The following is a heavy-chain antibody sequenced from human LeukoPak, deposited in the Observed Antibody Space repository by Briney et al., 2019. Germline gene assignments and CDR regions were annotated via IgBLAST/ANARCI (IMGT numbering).Heavy chain of an antibody. J-gene: IGHJ5*02. CDR2: INAGNGNT. V-gene: IGHV1-3*01. D-gene: IGHD1-26*01. CDR3: ARGWELPDNWFDP. CDR1: GYTFTSYA. Sequence: GASVTVSCTASGYTFTSYAMHWVRQAPGQRLEWMGWINAGNGNTKYSQKFQGRVTITRDTSASTAYMELSSLRSEDTAVYYCARGWELPDNWFDPWGQGTLVTVSS.